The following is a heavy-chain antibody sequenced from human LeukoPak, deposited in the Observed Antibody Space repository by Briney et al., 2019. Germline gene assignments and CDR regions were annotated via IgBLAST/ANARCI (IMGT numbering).Heavy chain of an antibody. CDR2: IWFDGSNK. CDR3: ARPDYDSSGYADY. D-gene: IGHD3-22*01. V-gene: IGHV3-33*01. CDR1: GFTFSSYG. J-gene: IGHJ4*02. Sequence: GGSLRLSCAASGFTFSSYGMHWVRQAPGKGLEWVAVIWFDGSNKYYADSVKGRFTISRDNSKNTLYLQMNSLRGEDTAVYHCARPDYDSSGYADYWGQGTLVTVSS.